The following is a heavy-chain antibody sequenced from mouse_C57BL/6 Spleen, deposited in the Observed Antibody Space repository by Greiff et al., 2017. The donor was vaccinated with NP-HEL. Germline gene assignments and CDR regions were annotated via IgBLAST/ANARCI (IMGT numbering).Heavy chain of an antibody. CDR3: TSTNWDTRFAY. CDR2: ISSGGDYI. D-gene: IGHD4-1*01. V-gene: IGHV5-9-1*02. Sequence: EVKVVESGEGLVKPGGSLKLSCAASGFTFSSYAMSWVRQTPEKRLEWVAYISSGGDYIYYADTVKGRFTISRDNARNTLYLQMSSLKSEDTAMYYCTSTNWDTRFAYWGQGTLVTVSA. J-gene: IGHJ3*01. CDR1: GFTFSSYA.